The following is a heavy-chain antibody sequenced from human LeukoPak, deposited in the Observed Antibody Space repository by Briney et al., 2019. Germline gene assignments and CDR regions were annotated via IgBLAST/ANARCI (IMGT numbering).Heavy chain of an antibody. CDR2: IIPIFGTS. J-gene: IGHJ4*02. V-gene: IGHV1-69*13. CDR1: GGTFSSYA. D-gene: IGHD6-19*01. Sequence: ASVKVSCKASGGTFSSYAISWVRQAPGQGLEWMGGIIPIFGTSNYAQKFQGRVTITADESTSTAYMELSSLRSEDTAVYYCARDRPRSSGWVFDYWGQGTLVTVSS. CDR3: ARDRPRSSGWVFDY.